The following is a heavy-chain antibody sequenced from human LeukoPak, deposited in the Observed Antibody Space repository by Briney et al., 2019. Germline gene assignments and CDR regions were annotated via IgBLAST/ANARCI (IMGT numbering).Heavy chain of an antibody. CDR3: PRKLPSSCGWYDVY. Sequence: ASVKVSCKASAYTFTGYYMHWLRQPPGQGLEWMARINPNSGGTNYAQKLQGRVTMTRDTSISPAYMELSTLTPAATAAYSCPRKLPSSCGWYDVYWGQGTLVTVSS. V-gene: IGHV1-2*06. J-gene: IGHJ4*02. D-gene: IGHD6-19*01. CDR1: AYTFTGYY. CDR2: INPNSGGT.